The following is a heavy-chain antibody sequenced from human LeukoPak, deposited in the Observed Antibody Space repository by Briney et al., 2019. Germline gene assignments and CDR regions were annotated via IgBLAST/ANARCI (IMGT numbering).Heavy chain of an antibody. Sequence: SETLSLTCTVSGGSISSSSYYWGWIRQPPGKGLEWIGSIYYSGSTYYNPSLKSRVTISVDTSKNQFSLKLSSVTAADTAVYYCARDPGYGGKHAFDIWGQGTMVTVSS. J-gene: IGHJ3*02. D-gene: IGHD4-23*01. CDR2: IYYSGST. CDR1: GGSISSSSYY. CDR3: ARDPGYGGKHAFDI. V-gene: IGHV4-39*07.